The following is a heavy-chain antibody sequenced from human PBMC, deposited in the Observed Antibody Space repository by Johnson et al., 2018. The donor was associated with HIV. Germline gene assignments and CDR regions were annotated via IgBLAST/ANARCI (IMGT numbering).Heavy chain of an antibody. CDR2: IKQDGSEK. CDR1: GFTFSSYA. D-gene: IGHD3-22*01. V-gene: IGHV3-7*01. Sequence: VQLVESGGGVVQPGGSLRLSCAASGFTFSSYAMSWVRQAPGKGLEWVADIKQDGSEKYYVDSVKGRFTISRDNAKNSLFLQMNSLRAEDTAVYYCARVTTMIVVVFAFDIWGQGTMVTVSS. J-gene: IGHJ3*02. CDR3: ARVTTMIVVVFAFDI.